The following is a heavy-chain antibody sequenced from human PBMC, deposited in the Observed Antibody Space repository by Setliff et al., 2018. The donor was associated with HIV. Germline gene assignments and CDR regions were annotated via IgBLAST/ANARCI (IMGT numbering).Heavy chain of an antibody. CDR1: GASISGYY. CDR3: ARQPVPGGVVVPGDDWVDP. CDR2: ISYTGST. D-gene: IGHD2-2*01. Sequence: SETLSLTCNVSGASISGYYWSWIRQPPGKGLELIGYISYTGSTNYNPSLKSRVTISVDTSKKQFSLRLSSVTAADTAVYYCARQPVPGGVVVPGDDWVDPWGQGTLVTVSS. J-gene: IGHJ5*02. V-gene: IGHV4-59*08.